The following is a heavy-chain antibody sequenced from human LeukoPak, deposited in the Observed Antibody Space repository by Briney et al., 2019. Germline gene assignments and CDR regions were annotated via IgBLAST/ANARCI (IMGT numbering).Heavy chain of an antibody. J-gene: IGHJ5*02. D-gene: IGHD2/OR15-2a*01. Sequence: ASVKVSCKASGYTFTSYDINWVRQATGQGLGWVGWMNPNSGNTGYAQKFQGRVTMTRNTSISTAYMELSSLRSEDTAVYHCTRVRDGIGTFWFDRWGQGTLVTVSS. CDR3: TRVRDGIGTFWFDR. CDR1: GYTFTSYD. CDR2: MNPNSGNT. V-gene: IGHV1-8*01.